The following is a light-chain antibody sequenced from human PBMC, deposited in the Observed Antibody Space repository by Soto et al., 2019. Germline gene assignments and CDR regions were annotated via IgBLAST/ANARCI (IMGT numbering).Light chain of an antibody. CDR3: EQDNTFPLT. CDR2: ATS. CDR1: QGITSW. V-gene: IGKV1D-12*01. Sequence: DIQMTQSPSSVSASVGDRVTITCRASQGITSWLAWYQQKPGKAPKLLIYATSILQSGVPSRFSRGGSGKDFTITISSLQPDDFATYYCEQDNTFPLTFGGGTKVEIK. J-gene: IGKJ4*01.